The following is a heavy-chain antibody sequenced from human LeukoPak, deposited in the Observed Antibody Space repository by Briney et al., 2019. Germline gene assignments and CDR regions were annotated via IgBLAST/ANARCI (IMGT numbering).Heavy chain of an antibody. Sequence: ASVKVSCKASGGTFSSYAISWVRQATGQGLEWMGWMNPNSGNTGYAQKFQGRVTMTRNTSISTAYMELSSLRSEDTAVYYCARIPRYCSGGSCSTGHYYYGMDVWGQGTTVTVSS. D-gene: IGHD2-15*01. J-gene: IGHJ6*02. CDR2: MNPNSGNT. V-gene: IGHV1-8*02. CDR3: ARIPRYCSGGSCSTGHYYYGMDV. CDR1: GGTFSSYA.